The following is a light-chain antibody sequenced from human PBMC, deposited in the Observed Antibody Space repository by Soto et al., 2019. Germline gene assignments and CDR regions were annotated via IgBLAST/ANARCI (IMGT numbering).Light chain of an antibody. V-gene: IGKV3-15*01. J-gene: IGKJ2*01. CDR3: QQYNNWPPYT. Sequence: EIVMTQSPATPSVSPGERATLSCRASQSVSSNLAWYQQKPGQAPRLLIYGASTRATGIPARFSGRGSGTEFTLTISSLQSEDFAVYYCQQYNNWPPYTFGQGTKLEIK. CDR2: GAS. CDR1: QSVSSN.